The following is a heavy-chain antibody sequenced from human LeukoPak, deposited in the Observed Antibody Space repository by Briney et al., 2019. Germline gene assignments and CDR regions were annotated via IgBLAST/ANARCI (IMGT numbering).Heavy chain of an antibody. J-gene: IGHJ6*02. CDR2: INPSGGST. D-gene: IGHD6-19*01. V-gene: IGHV1-46*01. CDR1: GYTFTSYY. CDR3: ASSRQWLVRDDYGMDV. Sequence: ASVKVSCKASGYTFTSYYMHWVRQAPGQGLKWMGIINPSGGSTSYAQKFQGRVTMTRDTSTSTVYMELSSLRSEDTAVYYCASSRQWLVRDDYGMDVWGQGTTVTVSS.